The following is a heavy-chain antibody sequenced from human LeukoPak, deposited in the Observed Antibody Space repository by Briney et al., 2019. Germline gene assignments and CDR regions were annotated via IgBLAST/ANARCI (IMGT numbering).Heavy chain of an antibody. CDR3: ARDIVGYFDWLPHDAFDI. D-gene: IGHD3-9*01. V-gene: IGHV1-3*01. CDR1: GYTFTSYA. Sequence: GASVKVSCKASGYTFTSYAMHWVRQAPGQRLEWMGWINAGNGNTKYSQKFQGRVTITRDTSASTAYMELSSLRSEDTAVYYCARDIVGYFDWLPHDAFDIWGQGTMVTVSS. J-gene: IGHJ3*02. CDR2: INAGNGNT.